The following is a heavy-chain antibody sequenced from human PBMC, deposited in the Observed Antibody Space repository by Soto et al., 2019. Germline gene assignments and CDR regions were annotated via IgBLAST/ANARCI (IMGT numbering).Heavy chain of an antibody. CDR2: IWYDGSNK. Sequence: GGSLRLSCAASGFTFGSYGMHWVRQAPGKGLEWVAVIWYDGSNKYYAESVKGRFTISRDNSKNTLYLQMNSLRAEDTAVYYFARPLATTVTTHGMDVWGQGTTVTVSS. D-gene: IGHD4-17*01. CDR1: GFTFGSYG. V-gene: IGHV3-33*01. J-gene: IGHJ6*02. CDR3: ARPLATTVTTHGMDV.